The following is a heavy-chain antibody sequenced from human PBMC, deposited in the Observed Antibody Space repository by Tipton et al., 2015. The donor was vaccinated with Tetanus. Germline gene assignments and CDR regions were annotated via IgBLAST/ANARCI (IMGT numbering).Heavy chain of an antibody. D-gene: IGHD3-3*01. J-gene: IGHJ6*02. CDR1: GGTFSSYA. V-gene: IGHV1-69*09. CDR3: ARVGVVFYGMDV. Sequence: QLVQSGPEVKKPGSSVKVSCKASGGTFSSYAISWVRQAPGQGLEWMGRIIPILGIANYAQKFQGRVTITADESTSTAYMELSSLRSEDTAVYYCARVGVVFYGMDVWGQGTTVTVSS. CDR2: IIPILGIA.